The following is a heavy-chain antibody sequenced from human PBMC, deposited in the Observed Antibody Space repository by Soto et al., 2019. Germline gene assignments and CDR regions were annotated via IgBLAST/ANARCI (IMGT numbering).Heavy chain of an antibody. D-gene: IGHD3-10*01. CDR1: GFTFSSYG. CDR3: AKDIADGSGSYYNVADYYYYGMDV. V-gene: IGHV3-30*18. Sequence: GGSLRLSCAASGFTFSSYGMHWVRQAPGKGLEWVAVISYDGSNKYYADSVKGRFTISRDNSKNTLYLQMNSLRAEDTAVYYCAKDIADGSGSYYNVADYYYYGMDVWGQGTTVTVSS. J-gene: IGHJ6*02. CDR2: ISYDGSNK.